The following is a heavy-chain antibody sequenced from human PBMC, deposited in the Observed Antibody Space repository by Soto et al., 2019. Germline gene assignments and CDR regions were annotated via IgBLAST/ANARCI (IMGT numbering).Heavy chain of an antibody. D-gene: IGHD6-19*01. CDR1: GFTFGNFW. V-gene: IGHV3-74*01. J-gene: IGHJ5*02. Sequence: GGSLRLSCAASGFTFGNFWMHWVRQAPGKVLGWVSLINSGGSTNYADFVKGRLTISRDNSKNTLYLQMNSLRAEDTAVYYCAKDEPYSSGWYFWFEPWGQGTLVTVSS. CDR2: INSGGST. CDR3: AKDEPYSSGWYFWFEP.